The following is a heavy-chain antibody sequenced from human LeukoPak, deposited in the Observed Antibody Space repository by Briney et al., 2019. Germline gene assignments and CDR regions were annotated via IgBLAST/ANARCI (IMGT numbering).Heavy chain of an antibody. CDR3: ARRARGYGGNSLYYFDY. V-gene: IGHV1-2*06. Sequence: ASVKVSCKASGYTFTSYGISWVRQAPGQGLEWMGRINPNSGGTNYAQKFQGRVTMTRDTSISTAYMELSRLRSDDTAVYYCARRARGYGGNSLYYFDYWGQGTLVTVSS. CDR2: INPNSGGT. D-gene: IGHD4-23*01. J-gene: IGHJ4*02. CDR1: GYTFTSYG.